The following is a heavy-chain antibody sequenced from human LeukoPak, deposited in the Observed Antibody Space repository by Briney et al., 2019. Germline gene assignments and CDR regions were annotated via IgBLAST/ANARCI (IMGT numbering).Heavy chain of an antibody. CDR2: IYYSGST. D-gene: IGHD2-15*01. CDR1: GGSISSSSYY. CDR3: ARDRVVVGIATRYYYGMDV. Sequence: SETLSLTCSVSGGSISSSSYYWGWLRQPPGKGLEGIGSIYYSGSTYYNPSLKSRVTISVDTSKNQFSLELSSVTAAATAVYYCARDRVVVGIATRYYYGMDVWGQGTTVTVSS. V-gene: IGHV4-39*07. J-gene: IGHJ6*02.